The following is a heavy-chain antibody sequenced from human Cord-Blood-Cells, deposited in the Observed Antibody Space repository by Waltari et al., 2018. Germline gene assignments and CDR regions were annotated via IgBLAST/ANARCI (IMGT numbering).Heavy chain of an antibody. CDR1: GGSISSSSYY. V-gene: IGHV4-39*07. D-gene: IGHD3-10*01. CDR3: ARRGTYYYGSGSYYTAEYFQY. J-gene: IGHJ1*01. CDR2: IYYSGST. Sequence: QLQLQESGPGLVKPSETLSLTCTVSGGSISSSSYYWGWIRQPPGKGLEWIGSIYYSGSTYYNPSLKSRVTISVDTSKNQFSLKLSSVTAADTAVYYCARRGTYYYGSGSYYTAEYFQYWGQGTLVTVSS.